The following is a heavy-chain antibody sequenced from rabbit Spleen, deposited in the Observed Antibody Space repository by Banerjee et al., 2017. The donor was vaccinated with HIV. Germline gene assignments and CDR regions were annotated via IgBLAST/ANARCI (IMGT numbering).Heavy chain of an antibody. CDR3: ARSPYGGDNGYHVYGLDL. V-gene: IGHV1S45*01. CDR2: IYTGSGNT. CDR1: GFSFSQNA. Sequence: QEQLVESGGDLVKPGASLTLTCTASGFSFSQNAMCWVRQAPGKGLELIGCIYTGSGNTYYASWAKGRFTISKASSTTVTLQMTSLTAADTATYFCARSPYGGDNGYHVYGLDLWGPGTLVTVS. J-gene: IGHJ6*01. D-gene: IGHD6-1*01.